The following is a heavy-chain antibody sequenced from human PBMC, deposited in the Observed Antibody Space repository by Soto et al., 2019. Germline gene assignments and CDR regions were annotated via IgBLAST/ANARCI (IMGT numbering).Heavy chain of an antibody. D-gene: IGHD4-17*01. CDR1: GFTFSRYG. CDR2: ISYDGHNN. V-gene: IGHV3-30*03. J-gene: IGHJ4*02. CDR3: ARDYISAVTFFFDY. Sequence: QVQLVESGGGLIQPGGSLRLSCAASGFTFSRYGMHWVRQAPGKGLEWVAFISYDGHNNYYADSVKGRFTISRDNSKSTQFLYMSGLRADATAVYYCARDYISAVTFFFDYWGRGALVTVSS.